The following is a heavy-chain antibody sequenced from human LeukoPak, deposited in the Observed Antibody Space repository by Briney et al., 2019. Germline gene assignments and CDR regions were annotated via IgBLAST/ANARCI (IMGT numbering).Heavy chain of an antibody. CDR2: ISVYNGNT. D-gene: IGHD3-22*01. CDR1: GYTFTSYG. CDR3: ARGDRSGYYFLDS. V-gene: IGHV1-18*01. Sequence: AVTVSCKSSGYTFTSYGISWVRQAPGQGIEWMGWISVYNGNTDYAQKFQGRVTMTTDTSTITAYMELRSLRSDDTAVYYCARGDRSGYYFLDSWGQGTLVTVSS. J-gene: IGHJ4*02.